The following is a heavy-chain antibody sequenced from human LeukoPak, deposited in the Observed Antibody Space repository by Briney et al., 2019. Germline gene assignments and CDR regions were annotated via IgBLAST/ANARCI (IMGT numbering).Heavy chain of an antibody. Sequence: GASVTVSRKASVYTFPNYGIFRLGQAPRHAREGLGWIWVYNCNTNYAQKLQCRVTMTTDTSTSTAYMELRSLRSDDTAVYYCAIAGDIVVVPAGDWGQGTLVTVSS. V-gene: IGHV1-18*01. J-gene: IGHJ4*02. CDR1: VYTFPNYG. D-gene: IGHD2-2*01. CDR3: AIAGDIVVVPAGD. CDR2: IWVYNCNT.